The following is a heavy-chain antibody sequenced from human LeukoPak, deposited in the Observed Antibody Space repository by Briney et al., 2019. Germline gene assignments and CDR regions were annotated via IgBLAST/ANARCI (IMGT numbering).Heavy chain of an antibody. Sequence: PGGSLRLSCAASGFTFSSFSMNWVRQAPGKGLEWVSYISSSSSTIYYADSVKGRFTVSRDNAKNSLNLQMNCLRAEDTAVYYCARDPWAFSSSSRVYWGQGTLVTVSS. J-gene: IGHJ4*02. CDR3: ARDPWAFSSSSRVY. D-gene: IGHD6-13*01. CDR2: ISSSSSTI. V-gene: IGHV3-48*01. CDR1: GFTFSSFS.